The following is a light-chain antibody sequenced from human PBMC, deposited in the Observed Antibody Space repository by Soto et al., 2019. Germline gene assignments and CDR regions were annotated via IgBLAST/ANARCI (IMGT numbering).Light chain of an antibody. CDR3: CSYAGSYTFERV. J-gene: IGLJ2*01. Sequence: QSVLTQPRSVSGSPGQSFTISCTGTSSDVGGYNYVSWYQQHPGKAPKLMIYDVSKRPSGVPDRFSGSKSGNTASLTISGLQAEDEADYCCCSYAGSYTFERVFGGGTKLTVL. CDR2: DVS. CDR1: SSDVGGYNY. V-gene: IGLV2-11*01.